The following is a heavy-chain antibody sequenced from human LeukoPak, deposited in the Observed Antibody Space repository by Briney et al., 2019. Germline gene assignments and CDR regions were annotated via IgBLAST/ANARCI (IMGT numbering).Heavy chain of an antibody. CDR3: ARDIEVGHNNWFDT. J-gene: IGHJ5*02. Sequence: GGSLRLSCAASEFTFSTFAMHWVRQAPGKGLEWVAVISYDGSNKYYADSVKGRFTISRDNSKNTLYLQMNSLRAEDTAVYYCARDIEVGHNNWFDTWGQGTLVTVSS. V-gene: IGHV3-30*04. CDR1: EFTFSTFA. CDR2: ISYDGSNK. D-gene: IGHD3-22*01.